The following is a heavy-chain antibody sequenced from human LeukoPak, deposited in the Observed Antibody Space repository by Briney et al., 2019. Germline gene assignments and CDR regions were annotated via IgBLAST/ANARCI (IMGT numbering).Heavy chain of an antibody. V-gene: IGHV5-51*01. J-gene: IGHJ4*02. CDR2: IYPGDSDT. CDR1: GYTFSSYW. CDR3: SRLLSRGWSDDY. Sequence: HGESLKISCKCSGYTFSSYWIGWVRQMPGKGLEWMGLIYPGDSDTRYSPSFQGQVTISADKSIRTAYLQWSSLKASDTAMYYCSRLLSRGWSDDYWGQGTLVTVSS. D-gene: IGHD6-19*01.